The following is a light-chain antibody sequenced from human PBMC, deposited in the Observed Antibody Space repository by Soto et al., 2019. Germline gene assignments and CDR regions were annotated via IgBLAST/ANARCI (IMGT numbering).Light chain of an antibody. J-gene: IGKJ3*01. CDR2: AAF. V-gene: IGKV1-27*01. Sequence: DIQMTQSPSSLSASVGDRVTITCRASQGISNYLAWFQQKPGQVPKLLIYAAFTLQSGIPSRLSGRGSGPAVTFTIDSLQPENIATYYCQNYYSAPRTLGPVNKREIK. CDR1: QGISNY. CDR3: QNYYSAPRT.